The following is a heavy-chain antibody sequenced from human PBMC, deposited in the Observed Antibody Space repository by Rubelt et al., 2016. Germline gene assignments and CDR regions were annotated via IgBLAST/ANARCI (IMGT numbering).Heavy chain of an antibody. CDR2: TYHSGTT. CDR1: GDSISSSDDY. J-gene: IGHJ4*02. Sequence: QLQLQESGPGLVKPSETLSLTCTVSGDSISSSDDYWAWIRQPPGKGLEWIGSTYHSGTTFYNPALTGRVTISVDTSKNQFSLELNPGNAADTAVYYCARLLRESGTTVGFDSWGQGTLVTVSS. V-gene: IGHV4-39*01. CDR3: ARLLRESGTTVGFDS. D-gene: IGHD1-7*01.